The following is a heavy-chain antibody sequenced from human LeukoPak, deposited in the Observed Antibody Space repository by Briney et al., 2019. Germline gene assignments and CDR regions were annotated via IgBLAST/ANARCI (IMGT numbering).Heavy chain of an antibody. CDR1: GYTFTSYG. CDR2: MSAYNGNT. J-gene: IGHJ4*02. D-gene: IGHD3-22*01. CDR3: AREIYYYDSSGYYYAPTPYFDY. V-gene: IGHV1-18*01. Sequence: GASVKVSCKASGYTFTSYGISWVRQAPGQGLEWMGWMSAYNGNTNYAQKLQGRVTMTTDTSTSTAYMELRSLRSDDTAVYYCAREIYYYDSSGYYYAPTPYFDYWGQGTLVTVSS.